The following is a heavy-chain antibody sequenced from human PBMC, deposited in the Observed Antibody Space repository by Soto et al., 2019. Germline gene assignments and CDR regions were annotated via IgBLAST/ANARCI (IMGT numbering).Heavy chain of an antibody. D-gene: IGHD2-2*01. V-gene: IGHV1-69*13. CDR3: AAGQGRDIVVVPAADAFDI. CDR2: IIPIFGTA. CDR1: GGTFSSYA. J-gene: IGHJ3*02. Sequence: ASVKVSCKASGGTFSSYAISWLRQAPVQGLEWMGGIIPIFGTANYAQKFQGRVTITADESTSTAYMELSSLRSEDTAVYYCAAGQGRDIVVVPAADAFDIWGQGTMVTVSS.